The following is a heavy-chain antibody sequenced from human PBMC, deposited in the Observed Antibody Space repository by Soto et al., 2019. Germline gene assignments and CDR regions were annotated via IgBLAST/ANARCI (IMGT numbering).Heavy chain of an antibody. CDR3: ARGRYGDY. Sequence: QVHLVQSGAEVKKPGASVKVSCKASGYTFTSYGITWVRQAPGQGLEWMGWISAHNGNTDYAQKRQGRVIVTRDTSTSTAYRELRSLRSDDTAVYYWARGRYGDYWGQGALVTVSS. V-gene: IGHV1-18*01. CDR2: ISAHNGNT. CDR1: GYTFTSYG. D-gene: IGHD1-1*01. J-gene: IGHJ4*02.